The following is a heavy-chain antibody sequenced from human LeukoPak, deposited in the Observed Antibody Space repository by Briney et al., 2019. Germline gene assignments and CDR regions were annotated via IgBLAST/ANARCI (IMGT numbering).Heavy chain of an antibody. Sequence: GGSLRLSCVTSGFIFSDYWMGWVRQAPGKGPEWVASIKPDGNEQYYVDSVRGRFTISRDNSKDSLFLQMDSLRAEDTAVYYCARAQDIVVVVAEDYYYYGMDVWGQGTTVTVSS. D-gene: IGHD2-15*01. CDR3: ARAQDIVVVVAEDYYYYGMDV. CDR1: GFIFSDYW. CDR2: IKPDGNEQ. J-gene: IGHJ6*02. V-gene: IGHV3-7*01.